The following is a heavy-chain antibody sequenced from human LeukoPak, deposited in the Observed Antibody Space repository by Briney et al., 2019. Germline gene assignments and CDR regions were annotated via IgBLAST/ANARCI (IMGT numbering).Heavy chain of an antibody. CDR1: GYTFISYG. Sequence: ASVKVSCKASGYTFISYGISWVRQAPGRGLEWMGWISVYNGNTNYAQKFQGRVTMTTDTSMNTAYMELRSLRSEDTAVYYCARDLEYYYDSSGYYLGYFDYWGQGTLVTVSS. D-gene: IGHD3-22*01. CDR2: ISVYNGNT. V-gene: IGHV1-18*01. CDR3: ARDLEYYYDSSGYYLGYFDY. J-gene: IGHJ4*02.